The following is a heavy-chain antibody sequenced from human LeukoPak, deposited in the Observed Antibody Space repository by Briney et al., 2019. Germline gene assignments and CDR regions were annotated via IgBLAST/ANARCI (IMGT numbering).Heavy chain of an antibody. CDR3: TRDLMGWNDFDY. J-gene: IGHJ4*02. D-gene: IGHD1-1*01. CDR2: IRSKAYGGTT. Sequence: GGSLRLSCTASGFTFGDYAMSWVRQAPGKGLEWVGFIRSKAYGGTTEYAASVKGRFTISRDDSKSIAYLQMNSLKTEDTAVYYCTRDLMGWNDFDYWGQGTLVTVSS. CDR1: GFTFGDYA. V-gene: IGHV3-49*04.